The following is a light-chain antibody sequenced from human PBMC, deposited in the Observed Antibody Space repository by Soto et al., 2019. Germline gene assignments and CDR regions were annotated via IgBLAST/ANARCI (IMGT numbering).Light chain of an antibody. CDR3: QHYNSHLEP. J-gene: IGKJ1*01. CDR2: AAP. Sequence: EILFTKSSYLLCACDEGRSSITSQASQDISSSLAWYHQRAGKAPKFLIYAAPTLQSGAPSRFSGSGSGTEFTLTISSLQPDDFATYYYQHYNSHLEPFGHGTKVDIK. V-gene: IGKV1-9*01. CDR1: QDISSS.